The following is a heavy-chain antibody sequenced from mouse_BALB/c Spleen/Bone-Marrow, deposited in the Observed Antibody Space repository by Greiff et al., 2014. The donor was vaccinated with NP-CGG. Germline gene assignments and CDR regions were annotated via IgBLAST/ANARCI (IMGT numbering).Heavy chain of an antibody. Sequence: EVQLQQSGGGLVKPGGSLKLSCAASGFAFSSYDMSWVRQTPEKRLEWVAYISSGGGSTYYPGTVKGRFTISRDNAKNTLYLQMSSLKSEDTAMYYCARHYYGNPYYYAMDYWGQGTSVTVSS. CDR2: ISSGGGST. CDR3: ARHYYGNPYYYAMDY. J-gene: IGHJ4*01. CDR1: GFAFSSYD. D-gene: IGHD2-1*01. V-gene: IGHV5-12-1*01.